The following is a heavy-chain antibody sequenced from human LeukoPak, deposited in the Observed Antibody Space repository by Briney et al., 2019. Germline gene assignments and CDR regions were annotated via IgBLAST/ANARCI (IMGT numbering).Heavy chain of an antibody. CDR1: GLTFSSHW. D-gene: IGHD1-26*01. J-gene: IGHJ4*02. CDR2: ITNDGSIT. CDR3: GRDLGGRSGY. Sequence: GGSLRLSCAASGLTFSSHWMHWVRQAPGKGLVWVSRITNDGSITNYADSVKGRFSISRDNAENTLYLQMNSLRAEDTAVYYCGRDLGGRSGYWGQGTLVTVSS. V-gene: IGHV3-74*01.